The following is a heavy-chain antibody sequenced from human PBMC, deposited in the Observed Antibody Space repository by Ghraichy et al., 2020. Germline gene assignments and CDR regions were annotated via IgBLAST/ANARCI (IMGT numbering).Heavy chain of an antibody. J-gene: IGHJ4*02. CDR3: AKSIGGLRLGYFEY. CDR2: ISYDRTNI. Sequence: GGSLRLSCAASGFGFSSYGMHWVRQAPGKGLEWVSVISYDRTNIYYADSVKGRFTISRDNSKNTLYLQMNSLRAEDTAVYYCAKSIGGLRLGYFEYWGQGTLDPVSS. D-gene: IGHD3-16*01. V-gene: IGHV3-30*18. CDR1: GFGFSSYG.